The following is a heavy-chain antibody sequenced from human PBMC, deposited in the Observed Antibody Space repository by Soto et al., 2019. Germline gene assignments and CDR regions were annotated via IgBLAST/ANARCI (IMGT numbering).Heavy chain of an antibody. D-gene: IGHD3-22*01. CDR1: GCSISSYY. V-gene: IGHV4-59*01. CDR2: IYYSGST. Sequence: QVQLQESGPGLVKPSETLSLTCTVSGCSISSYYWSWIRQPPGKGLEWIGYIYYSGSTNYNPSLKSRVTISVDTSKNQCSLKLSSVTAADTAAYYCARYPTYYYDSSCHACDIWGQGTMVTVSS. CDR3: ARYPTYYYDSSCHACDI. J-gene: IGHJ3*02.